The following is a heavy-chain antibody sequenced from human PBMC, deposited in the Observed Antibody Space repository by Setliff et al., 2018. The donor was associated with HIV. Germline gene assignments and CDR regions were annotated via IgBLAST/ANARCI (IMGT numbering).Heavy chain of an antibody. D-gene: IGHD7-27*01. CDR3: ARRRSNWDNWFDP. CDR2: ISATGST. J-gene: IGHJ5*02. CDR1: GGIISSDSFF. V-gene: IGHV4-61*09. Sequence: SETLSLTCTVSGGIISSDSFFWSWIRQPAGKGLEWIGHISATGSTNYNPSLKSRVTMSLDTSKNQFSLNLNSVTAADAAVYFCARRRSNWDNWFDPWGQGTLVTVSS.